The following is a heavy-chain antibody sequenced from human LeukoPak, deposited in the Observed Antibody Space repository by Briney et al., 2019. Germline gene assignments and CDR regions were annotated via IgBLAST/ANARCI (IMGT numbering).Heavy chain of an antibody. CDR3: ARDFCSGGSCYPDAFDI. D-gene: IGHD2-15*01. J-gene: IGHJ3*02. Sequence: GGSLRLSCAASGFTFSGYGMSWVRQAPGKGLEWVSSITYNGGDTYYADSVKGRFTISRDSSKNTLYLQMNSLRVEDTAVYYCARDFCSGGSCYPDAFDIWGQGTMVTVSS. CDR1: GFTFSGYG. CDR2: ITYNGGDT. V-gene: IGHV3-23*01.